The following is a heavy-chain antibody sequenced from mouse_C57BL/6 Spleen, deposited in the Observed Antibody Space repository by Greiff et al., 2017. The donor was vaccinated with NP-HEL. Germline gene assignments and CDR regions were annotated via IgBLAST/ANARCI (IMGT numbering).Heavy chain of an antibody. CDR3: AKRGQLTGYAMDY. CDR2: IWRGGST. D-gene: IGHD3-3*01. J-gene: IGHJ4*01. CDR1: GFSLTSYG. Sequence: VQLQQSGPGLVQPSQSLSITCTVSGFSLTSYGVHWVRQSPGKGLEWLGVIWRGGSTDYNAAFMSRLSITKDNSKSQVFFKMNSLQADDTAIYYCAKRGQLTGYAMDYWGQGTSVTVSS. V-gene: IGHV2-5*01.